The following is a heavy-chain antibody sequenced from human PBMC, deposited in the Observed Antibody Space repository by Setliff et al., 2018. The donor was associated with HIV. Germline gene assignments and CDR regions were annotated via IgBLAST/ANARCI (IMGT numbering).Heavy chain of an antibody. CDR1: GFTFSSYN. D-gene: IGHD3-16*02. J-gene: IGHJ3*02. Sequence: GGSLRLSCAASGFTFSSYNMNWVRQAPGKGLEWVSSSSSRNGYIYYADSVKGRFTISRDSAKNSLYLQMNSLRAEDTAVYYCARDYGDYFWGSYRLGAFDIWGHGTMVTVSS. CDR3: ARDYGDYFWGSYRLGAFDI. V-gene: IGHV3-21*01. CDR2: SSSRNGYI.